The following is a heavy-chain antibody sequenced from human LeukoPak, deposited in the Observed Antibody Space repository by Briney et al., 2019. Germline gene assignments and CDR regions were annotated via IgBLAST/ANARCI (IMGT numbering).Heavy chain of an antibody. J-gene: IGHJ4*02. CDR3: AKDQELLWFGELSPVDY. CDR2: ISYDGSNK. V-gene: IGHV3-30*18. D-gene: IGHD3-10*01. Sequence: GGSLRLSCAASGFTFSSYGMHWVRQAPGKGLEWVAVISYDGSNKYYADSVKGRFTISRDNYKNTLYLQMNSLRAEDTAVYYCAKDQELLWFGELSPVDYWGQGTLVTVSS. CDR1: GFTFSSYG.